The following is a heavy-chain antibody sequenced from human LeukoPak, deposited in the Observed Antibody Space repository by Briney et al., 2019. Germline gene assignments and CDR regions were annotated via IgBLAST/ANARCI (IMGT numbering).Heavy chain of an antibody. D-gene: IGHD5-24*01. CDR1: GFTFSSYS. Sequence: GGSLRLSCAASGFTFSSYSMNWVRQAPGKGLEWVSSISSSSSYIYYADSEKCRFTISRDNAKNSLYLQMNSLRAEDTAVYYCARDRGEMATKVYWGQGTLVTVSS. CDR3: ARDRGEMATKVY. CDR2: ISSSSSYI. J-gene: IGHJ4*02. V-gene: IGHV3-21*01.